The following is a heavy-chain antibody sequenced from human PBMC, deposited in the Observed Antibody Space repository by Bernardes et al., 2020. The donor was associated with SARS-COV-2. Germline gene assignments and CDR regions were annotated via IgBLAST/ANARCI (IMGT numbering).Heavy chain of an antibody. D-gene: IGHD6-13*01. Sequence: SLRLSCVASRFTFSRYSMNWVRQVPGKGLEWVACISRSNNYINYAESVKGRFVVSRDNTKNSMFLQMNSLTVKDTAVYFCARGRDSSSWDGFDIWGQGTVVTVSS. CDR3: ARGRDSSSWDGFDI. J-gene: IGHJ3*02. CDR1: RFTFSRYS. CDR2: ISRSNNYI. V-gene: IGHV3-21*01.